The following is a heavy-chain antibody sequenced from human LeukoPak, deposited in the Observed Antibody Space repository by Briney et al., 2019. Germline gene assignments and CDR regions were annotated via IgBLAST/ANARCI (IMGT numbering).Heavy chain of an antibody. V-gene: IGHV4-59*01. Sequence: SETLPLTCSVSGGSINNYYWSWIRQPPGKGLEWIGHIFYSGSTNYNPSLKSRVTISLVMSKNQISLKLSSVTTADTAMYYCARTDDAFHIWGHGTTITVSS. CDR3: ARTDDAFHI. D-gene: IGHD2-21*02. CDR1: GGSINNYY. CDR2: IFYSGST. J-gene: IGHJ3*02.